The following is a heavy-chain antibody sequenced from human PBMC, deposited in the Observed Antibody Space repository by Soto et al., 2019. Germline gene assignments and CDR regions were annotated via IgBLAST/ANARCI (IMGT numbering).Heavy chain of an antibody. CDR3: ARVIAAHFDAFDI. V-gene: IGHV1-3*01. CDR1: GYTFTSYA. CDR2: INAGNGNT. D-gene: IGHD6-13*01. Sequence: ASVKVYCKASGYTFTSYAMHWVRQAPGQRLEWMGWINAGNGNTKYSQKFQGRVTITRDTSASTAYMELSSLRSEDTAVYYCARVIAAHFDAFDIWGQGTMVTVSS. J-gene: IGHJ3*02.